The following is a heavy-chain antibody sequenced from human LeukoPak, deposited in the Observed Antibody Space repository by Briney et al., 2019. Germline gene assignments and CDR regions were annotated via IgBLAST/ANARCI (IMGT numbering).Heavy chain of an antibody. D-gene: IGHD6-19*01. J-gene: IGHJ4*02. CDR3: ARGHSGWYDY. CDR2: ISSSSSYI. Sequence: GGSLRLSCAASGFTFSSYSMNWVRQAPGKGLEWVSSISSSSSYIYYADSVKGRFTISRDNSKNTLYLQMNSLRAEDTAVYYCARGHSGWYDYWGQGTLVTASS. V-gene: IGHV3-21*04. CDR1: GFTFSSYS.